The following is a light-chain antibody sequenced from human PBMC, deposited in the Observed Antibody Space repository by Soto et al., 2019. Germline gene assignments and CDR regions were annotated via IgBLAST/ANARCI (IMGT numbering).Light chain of an antibody. CDR1: QSVSSSF. Sequence: EIVLTQSPGTLSLSPGERATLSCRASQSVSSSFLAWYQQKPGRAPRLLIYGASNRATGIPDRFSGSGSGTDFTLTISRLEPEEFAVYYCQQYVTSPWAFGQGTKVAIE. CDR2: GAS. V-gene: IGKV3-20*01. CDR3: QQYVTSPWA. J-gene: IGKJ1*01.